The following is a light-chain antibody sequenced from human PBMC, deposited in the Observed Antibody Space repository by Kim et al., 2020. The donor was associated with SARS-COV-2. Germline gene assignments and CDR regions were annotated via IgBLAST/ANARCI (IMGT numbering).Light chain of an antibody. Sequence: EIVMTQSPATLSVSPGDTATLSCRASESVTSHLAWYQQKPGQPPRLLIYGTSTRATGIPARFSGSGSGTEFTLTISSLQSEDFAIYYCKQYNDLPLPFVGGTKVYSK. V-gene: IGKV3-15*01. CDR3: KQYNDLPLP. CDR1: ESVTSH. CDR2: GTS. J-gene: IGKJ4*01.